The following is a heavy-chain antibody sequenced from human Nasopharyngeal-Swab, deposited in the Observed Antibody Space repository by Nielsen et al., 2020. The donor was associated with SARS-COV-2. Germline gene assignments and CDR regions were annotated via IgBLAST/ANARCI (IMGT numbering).Heavy chain of an antibody. V-gene: IGHV1-3*01. Sequence: ASVKVSCKASGYTFTSYAMHWVRQAPGQRLEWMGWINAGNGNTKYSQKFQGRVTITRDTSASTAYMELSSLRSEDTAVYYCARAVRYYDFWSGYSPGFGSYYYYGMDVWGQGTTVTVSS. CDR1: GYTFTSYA. CDR3: ARAVRYYDFWSGYSPGFGSYYYYGMDV. CDR2: INAGNGNT. J-gene: IGHJ6*02. D-gene: IGHD3-3*01.